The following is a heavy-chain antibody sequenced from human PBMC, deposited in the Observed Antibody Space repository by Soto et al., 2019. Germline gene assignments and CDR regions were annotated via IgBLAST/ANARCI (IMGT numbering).Heavy chain of an antibody. CDR2: IYHSGST. Sequence: SETLSLTCAVSGGSISSGGYSWSWIRQPPGKGLEWIGYIYHSGSTYYNPSLKSRVTISVDTSKNQFSLKLSSVTAADTAVYYCAREVIGSSWFDYWGQGTLVTVSS. CDR1: GGSISSGGYS. CDR3: AREVIGSSWFDY. D-gene: IGHD6-13*01. J-gene: IGHJ4*02. V-gene: IGHV4-30-2*05.